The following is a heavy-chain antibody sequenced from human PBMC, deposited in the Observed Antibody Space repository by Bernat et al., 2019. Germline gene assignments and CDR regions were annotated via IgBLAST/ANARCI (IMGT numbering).Heavy chain of an antibody. V-gene: IGHV3-7*01. CDR3: AKDYVGVGDGYINDAFDI. CDR1: GFTFSSYW. J-gene: IGHJ3*02. D-gene: IGHD5-24*01. Sequence: EVQLVESGGGLVQPGGSLRLSCAASGFTFSSYWMSWVRQAPGKGLEWVANIKQDGSEKYYVDSVKGRFTISRDNAKNSLYLKMNSLRAEDTAVYYCAKDYVGVGDGYINDAFDIWGQGTMVTVSS. CDR2: IKQDGSEK.